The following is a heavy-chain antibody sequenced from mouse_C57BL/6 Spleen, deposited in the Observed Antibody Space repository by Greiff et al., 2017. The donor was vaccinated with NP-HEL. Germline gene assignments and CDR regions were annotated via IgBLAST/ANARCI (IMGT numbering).Heavy chain of an antibody. CDR1: GYTFTDYY. CDR3: ARLGYGSSYPWYFDG. Sequence: VQLQESGPELVKPGASVKISCKASGYTFTDYYINWVKQRPGQGLEWIGWIFPGSGSTYYNEKFKGKATLTVDKSSSTAYMLLSSLTSEDSAVYFCARLGYGSSYPWYFDGWGTGTTVTVSS. CDR2: IFPGSGST. V-gene: IGHV1-75*01. J-gene: IGHJ1*03. D-gene: IGHD1-1*01.